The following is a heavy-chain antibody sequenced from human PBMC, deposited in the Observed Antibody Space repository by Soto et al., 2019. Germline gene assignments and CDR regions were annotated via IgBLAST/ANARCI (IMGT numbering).Heavy chain of an antibody. CDR1: GYTFTYYG. D-gene: IGHD2-15*01. CDR2: INSFSGDT. CDR3: ARVLHSGGKYWYFDI. V-gene: IGHV1-18*01. J-gene: IGHJ2*01. Sequence: QVQLVQSGAEVKKPGASVKVSCKASGYTFTYYGITWVRQAPGQGLEWMGWINSFSGDTNYPQKLQGRLTMTTDTSTNTVYMELRNLRSDDTAVYYCARVLHSGGKYWYFDIWGRGTLVTVSS.